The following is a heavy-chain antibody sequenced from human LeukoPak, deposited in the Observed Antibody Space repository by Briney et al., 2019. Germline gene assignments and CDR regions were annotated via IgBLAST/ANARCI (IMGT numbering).Heavy chain of an antibody. V-gene: IGHV1-46*01. J-gene: IGHJ3*02. CDR1: GYTFTSYY. D-gene: IGHD2-15*01. CDR3: ARDGERGGSWGGNDASDI. Sequence: ASVKVSCKASGYTFTSYYMHWVRQAPGQGLEWMGIINPSGGSTSYAQKFQGRVTMTRDTSTSTVYVELSSLRSEDTAVYYCARDGERGGSWGGNDASDIWGQGTMVTVSS. CDR2: INPSGGST.